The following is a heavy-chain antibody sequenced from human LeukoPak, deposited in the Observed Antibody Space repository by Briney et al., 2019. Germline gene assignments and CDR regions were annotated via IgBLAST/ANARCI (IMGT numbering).Heavy chain of an antibody. J-gene: IGHJ4*02. Sequence: SETLSLTCTVSGGSISSYYWSWIRQPPGKGLEWIGYIYYSGSTNYNPSLKSRVTISVDTSKNQFSLKLSSVTAADTAVYYCARDGTTGIDHWGQGTLVTVSS. CDR2: IYYSGST. CDR3: ARDGTTGIDH. V-gene: IGHV4-59*01. CDR1: GGSISSYY. D-gene: IGHD1-1*01.